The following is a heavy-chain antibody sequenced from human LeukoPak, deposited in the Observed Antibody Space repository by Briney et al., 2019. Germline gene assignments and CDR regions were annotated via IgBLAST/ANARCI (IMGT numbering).Heavy chain of an antibody. V-gene: IGHV3-7*04. J-gene: IGHJ4*02. CDR3: ARGVILDY. Sequence: PGGSLRLSCAASGFIFSSYWMSWVRQAPGKGLEWVANIKQDGSEKYYVDSVKGRFTISRDNAKNSLYLQMNSLRAEDTAVYYCARGVILDYWGQGTLVTVSS. CDR2: IKQDGSEK. CDR1: GFIFSSYW. D-gene: IGHD2/OR15-2a*01.